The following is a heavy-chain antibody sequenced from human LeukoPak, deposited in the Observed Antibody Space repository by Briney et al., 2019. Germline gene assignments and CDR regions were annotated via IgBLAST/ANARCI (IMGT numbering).Heavy chain of an antibody. CDR2: IKQDGSEK. CDR1: GFTFSSHW. CDR3: ARDVWEGGTDEGDY. D-gene: IGHD3-16*01. V-gene: IGHV3-7*01. Sequence: PGGSLRLSCAASGFTFSSHWMSWVRQAPGKGLEWVANIKQDGSEKYYVDSVKGRFTISRDNAKNSLYLQMNSLRAEDTAVYYCARDVWEGGTDEGDYWGQGTLVTVSS. J-gene: IGHJ4*02.